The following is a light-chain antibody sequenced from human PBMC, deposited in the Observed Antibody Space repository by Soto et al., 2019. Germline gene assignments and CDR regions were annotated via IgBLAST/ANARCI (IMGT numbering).Light chain of an antibody. CDR1: QSVSTF. CDR2: AAS. Sequence: DIQMTHSPSSLFASVGDRVTITCRASQSVSTFLNWYQHKPGRAPKLLIYAASSLQSGVPSRFSGSGSGTDFTLTISSLQPEDFATFYCQQSYSTPYTFGQGTKLEIK. V-gene: IGKV1-39*01. CDR3: QQSYSTPYT. J-gene: IGKJ2*01.